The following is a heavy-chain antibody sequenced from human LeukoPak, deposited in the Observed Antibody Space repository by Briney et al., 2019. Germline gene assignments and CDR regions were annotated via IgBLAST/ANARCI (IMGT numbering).Heavy chain of an antibody. Sequence: GASVKVSCKASGYTFIDHGISWVRQAPGQGLEWMGWISAYNGNTNYAQKLQGRLTMTTDTSTRTAYMELRSLRSGDTAVYYCARDSGSGWYNWFDPWGQGTLVTVSS. CDR2: ISAYNGNT. D-gene: IGHD6-19*01. CDR1: GYTFIDHG. CDR3: ARDSGSGWYNWFDP. J-gene: IGHJ5*02. V-gene: IGHV1-18*01.